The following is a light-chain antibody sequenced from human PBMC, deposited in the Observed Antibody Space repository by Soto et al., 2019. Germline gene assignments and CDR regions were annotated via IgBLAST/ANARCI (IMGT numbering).Light chain of an antibody. CDR3: QQYGSSPPT. CDR2: GAS. CDR1: QSVSRSY. V-gene: IGKV3-20*01. J-gene: IGKJ1*01. Sequence: EIVLTQSPGTLSLSPGERATLSCRASQSVSRSYLAWCQQKPGQAPRLLIYGASSMATGIPDRFSGSGSGTDFTLTISRLEPEDFAVYYCQQYGSSPPTFGQGPKVEIK.